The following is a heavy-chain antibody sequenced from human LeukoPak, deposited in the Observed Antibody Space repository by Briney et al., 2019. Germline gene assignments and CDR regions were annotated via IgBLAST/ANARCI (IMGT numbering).Heavy chain of an antibody. J-gene: IGHJ4*02. CDR1: GYTFTGYY. CDR3: ARSRWGSDYFDY. Sequence: EASVKVSCKASGYTFTGYYMHWVRQAPGQGLEWMGWINPNSGGTNYAQKFQGRVTMTRDTSISTAYMELSRLRSDDTAVYYCARSRWGSDYFDYWGQGTLVTVSS. V-gene: IGHV1-2*02. D-gene: IGHD7-27*01. CDR2: INPNSGGT.